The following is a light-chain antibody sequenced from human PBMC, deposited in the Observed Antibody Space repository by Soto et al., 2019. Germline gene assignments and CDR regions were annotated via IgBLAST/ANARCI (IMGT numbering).Light chain of an antibody. CDR1: SSDVGGYNY. CDR2: DVS. CDR3: SSYTGSSTPLV. V-gene: IGLV2-14*01. Sequence: QSVLTQPASVSGSPGQSITISCTGTSSDVGGYNYVSWYQQHPGKAPKLMIYDVSNRPSGVSNRFSGSKSGNTASLTISGLQAEDDADYYCSSYTGSSTPLVFGGGTKLTVL. J-gene: IGLJ3*02.